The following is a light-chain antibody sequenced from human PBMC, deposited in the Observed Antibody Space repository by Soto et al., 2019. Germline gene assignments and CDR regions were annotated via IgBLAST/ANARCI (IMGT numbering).Light chain of an antibody. CDR3: ASYARGSTLVV. J-gene: IGLJ2*01. Sequence: QSALAQPASVSGSPGQSITISCTGTRNDIGLYNYVSWYQQHPGKAPKLIIYVVSSRPSGISNRFSASKSGNTASLTISGLQAEDEADYYCASYARGSTLVVFGGGTKLTVL. CDR1: RNDIGLYNY. V-gene: IGLV2-14*01. CDR2: VVS.